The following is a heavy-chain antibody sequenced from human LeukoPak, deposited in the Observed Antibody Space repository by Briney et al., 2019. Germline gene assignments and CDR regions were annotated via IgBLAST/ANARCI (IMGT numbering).Heavy chain of an antibody. CDR1: GFTLSSYW. CDR3: AKNAAMGNYDVESYFDY. D-gene: IGHD1-7*01. V-gene: IGHV3-43*01. Sequence: GGSLRLSCAASGFTLSSYWMSWVRQAPGKGLEWVSLISWDGSSTYYVDSVKGRFTISRDSSKDSLYLQMNSLRTEDTALYYCAKNAAMGNYDVESYFDYWGQGTLVIVSS. CDR2: ISWDGSST. J-gene: IGHJ4*02.